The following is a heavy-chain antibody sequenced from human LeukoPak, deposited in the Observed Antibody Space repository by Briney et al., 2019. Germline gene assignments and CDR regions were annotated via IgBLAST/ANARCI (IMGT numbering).Heavy chain of an antibody. Sequence: GESLKISCKGSGYSFTSYWIGWVRQMPGKGLEWMGIIYPGDSDTRYSPSFQGQVTISADKSISTAYLQWSSLTASDTAMYYCARQPLCEGYCSSTSCVDAFDIWGQGTMVTVSS. J-gene: IGHJ3*02. D-gene: IGHD2-2*01. CDR2: IYPGDSDT. V-gene: IGHV5-51*01. CDR1: GYSFTSYW. CDR3: ARQPLCEGYCSSTSCVDAFDI.